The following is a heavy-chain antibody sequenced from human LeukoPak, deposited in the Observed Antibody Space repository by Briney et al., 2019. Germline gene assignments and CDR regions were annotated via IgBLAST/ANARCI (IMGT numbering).Heavy chain of an antibody. J-gene: IGHJ4*02. Sequence: PPGGSLRLSCAASGFTFSDYYMSWIRQAPGKGLEWVSTISGSGGSTYYADSVKGRFTISRDNSKNTLYLQMNSLRAEDTAVYYCAKESPHFDYWGQGTLVTVSS. CDR2: ISGSGGST. CDR3: AKESPHFDY. V-gene: IGHV3-23*01. CDR1: GFTFSDYY.